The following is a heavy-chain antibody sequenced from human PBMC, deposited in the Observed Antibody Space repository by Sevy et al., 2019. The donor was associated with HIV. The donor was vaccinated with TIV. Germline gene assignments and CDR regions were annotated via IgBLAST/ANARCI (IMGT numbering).Heavy chain of an antibody. CDR1: GFTFSSYS. Sequence: GGSLRLSCAASGFTFSSYSMNWVRQAPGKGLEWVSSISSSSSYIYSADSVKGRFTISRDNAKNSLYLQMNSLRAEDTAVYYCAREKGNYYDKDGMDVWGQGTTVTVSS. CDR3: AREKGNYYDKDGMDV. J-gene: IGHJ6*02. CDR2: ISSSSSYI. V-gene: IGHV3-21*01. D-gene: IGHD3-22*01.